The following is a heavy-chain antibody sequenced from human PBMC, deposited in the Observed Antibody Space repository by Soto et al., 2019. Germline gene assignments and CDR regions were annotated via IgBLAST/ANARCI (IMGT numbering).Heavy chain of an antibody. Sequence: GGSMRLPWTAAGVKSSDHAMRRLRKATEKGLEWVSALRGSGGSTYYADSVKGRFTISRDNSKNTLYLQMNSLRAEDTAVYYCAKSHPLAVAGYYFDYWGQVSLVSVSS. D-gene: IGHD6-19*01. CDR2: LRGSGGST. CDR3: AKSHPLAVAGYYFDY. V-gene: IGHV3-23*01. CDR1: GVKSSDHA. J-gene: IGHJ4*02.